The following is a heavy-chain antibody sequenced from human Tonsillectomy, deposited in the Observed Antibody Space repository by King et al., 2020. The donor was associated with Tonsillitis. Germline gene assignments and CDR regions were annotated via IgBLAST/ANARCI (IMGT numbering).Heavy chain of an antibody. Sequence: VQLVESGGGLVQPGGSLRLSCAASGFTFSSCAMSWVRQAPGKGLEWVSAVGDSGGGIYYADSVRGRFTLSRDNSKKTPYLEINSLRVEDTAVYYWAKAVNNRDYVYWYLDLWGRGTLVSVSS. CDR1: GFTFSSCA. V-gene: IGHV3-23*04. D-gene: IGHD4-17*01. J-gene: IGHJ2*01. CDR3: AKAVNNRDYVYWYLDL. CDR2: VGDSGGGI.